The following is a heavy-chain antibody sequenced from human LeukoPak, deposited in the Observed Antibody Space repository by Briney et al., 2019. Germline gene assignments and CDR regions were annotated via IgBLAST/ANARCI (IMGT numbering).Heavy chain of an antibody. D-gene: IGHD3-3*01. Sequence: PSETLSLTCTVSGGSISSSSYYWGWIRQPPGKGLEWIGSIYYSGSTYYNPSLKSRVTISVDTSKNQFSLKLSSVTAADTAVHYCAAYDFWSGINPTLDYWGQGTLVTVSS. CDR2: IYYSGST. J-gene: IGHJ4*02. V-gene: IGHV4-39*01. CDR3: AAYDFWSGINPTLDY. CDR1: GGSISSSSYY.